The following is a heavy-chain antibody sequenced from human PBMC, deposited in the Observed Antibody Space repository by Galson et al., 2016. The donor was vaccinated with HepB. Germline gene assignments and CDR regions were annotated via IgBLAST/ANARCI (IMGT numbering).Heavy chain of an antibody. D-gene: IGHD3-10*01. Sequence: SLRLSCAASGFSFSSSAMHWVRQAPGKGLEWVAVISYHGSNKYYVDSVKGRFTISRDNSKNTLYLQMNSLRVEDTAMYYCARDGYYCGSGSYGAATYWGQGTPVTVSS. CDR3: ARDGYYCGSGSYGAATY. CDR2: ISYHGSNK. V-gene: IGHV3-30*04. J-gene: IGHJ4*02. CDR1: GFSFSSSA.